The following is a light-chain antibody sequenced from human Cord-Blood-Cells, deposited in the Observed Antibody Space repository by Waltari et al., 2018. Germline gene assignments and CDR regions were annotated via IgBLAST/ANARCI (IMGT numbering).Light chain of an antibody. Sequence: QSVLTQSPSASGTPGQRVTISCSGRSPTIESNYVYWYQQRPGTAPKLLIYRNKQRPSGVPDRFAGSKSGTSASLAISGLRSEDEADYYCAAWDDSLSGRVFGGGTKLTVL. CDR2: RNK. CDR3: AAWDDSLSGRV. CDR1: SPTIESNY. J-gene: IGLJ3*02. V-gene: IGLV1-47*01.